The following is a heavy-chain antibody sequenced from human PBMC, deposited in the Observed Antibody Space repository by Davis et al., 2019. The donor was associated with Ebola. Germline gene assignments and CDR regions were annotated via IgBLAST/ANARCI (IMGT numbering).Heavy chain of an antibody. CDR2: ISSSGGSP. CDR1: GFSFSSYA. J-gene: IGHJ4*02. V-gene: IGHV3-23*01. D-gene: IGHD3-3*01. Sequence: GESLKISCAASGFSFSSYAMTWLRQAPGPGLEWVAPISSSGGSPYYADSVRGRFTISRDTSRNTLYLQMNSLKFEDSAVYYCAKHHDFWSVWGQGTLATVSS. CDR3: AKHHDFWSV.